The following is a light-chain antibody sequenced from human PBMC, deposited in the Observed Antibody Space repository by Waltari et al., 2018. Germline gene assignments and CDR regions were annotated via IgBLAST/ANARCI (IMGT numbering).Light chain of an antibody. CDR3: SSYTYGGPWV. V-gene: IGLV2-23*02. CDR2: EVD. J-gene: IGLJ2*01. Sequence: SALTQPASVSASPGQSITISCTGSSSDSGTYDLVPWYQQHPGKAPHLLIYEVDKRPSGVSYRFSGSKSGNAASLTVSGLQPEDEGHYFCSSYTYGGPWVFGGGTLLTVL. CDR1: SSDSGTYDL.